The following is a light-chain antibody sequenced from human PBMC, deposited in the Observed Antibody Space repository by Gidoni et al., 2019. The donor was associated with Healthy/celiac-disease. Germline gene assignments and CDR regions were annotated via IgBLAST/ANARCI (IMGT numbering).Light chain of an antibody. CDR1: QSISSY. CDR2: AAS. CDR3: QQCYSTPFT. J-gene: IGKJ5*01. V-gene: IGKV1-39*01. Sequence: DIQMPQSPSSLSASVGDRVTITCRASQSISSYLNWYQQKPGKAPKLLIYAASSLQSGVPSRFSGSGSGTDFTLTISSLQPEDFATYYCQQCYSTPFTFGQGTQLEIK.